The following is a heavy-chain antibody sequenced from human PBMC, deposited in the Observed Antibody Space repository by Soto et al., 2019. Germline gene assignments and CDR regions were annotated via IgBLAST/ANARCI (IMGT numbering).Heavy chain of an antibody. D-gene: IGHD6-13*01. V-gene: IGHV4-39*01. CDR3: ARHIAAAAQDAPAWGVYYYYYMDV. CDR2: IYYSGST. J-gene: IGHJ6*03. Sequence: SETLSLTCTVSGGSISSSSYYWGWIRQPPGKGLEWIGSIYYSGSTYYNPSLKSRVTISVDTSKNQFSLKLSSVTAADTAVYYCARHIAAAAQDAPAWGVYYYYYMDVWGKGTTVTVSS. CDR1: GGSISSSSYY.